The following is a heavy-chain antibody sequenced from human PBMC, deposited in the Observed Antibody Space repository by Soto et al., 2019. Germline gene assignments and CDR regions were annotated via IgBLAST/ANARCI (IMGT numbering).Heavy chain of an antibody. D-gene: IGHD6-19*01. Sequence: QVQLQQWGAGLLKPSETLSLTCAVYGGSFSGYYWSWIRQPPGKGLEWIGEINHSGSTNYNPSLKSRVTLSVDTSKNQFSLKLSSVTAADTAVYYCARGRGWQKGEDFDYWGQGTLVTVSS. CDR1: GGSFSGYY. CDR3: ARGRGWQKGEDFDY. CDR2: INHSGST. V-gene: IGHV4-34*01. J-gene: IGHJ4*02.